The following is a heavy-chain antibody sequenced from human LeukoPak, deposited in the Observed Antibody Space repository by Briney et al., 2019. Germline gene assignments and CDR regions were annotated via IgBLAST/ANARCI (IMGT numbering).Heavy chain of an antibody. Sequence: PSVTLSLTCTVSGSSIGTYSWSWIRQPPAPGLELVGYIYTTGSTDYNPSLKSRVTMSLDTSKNQLSLRVSSVTAADTAVFYCARHRAEMATITDDAFDIWGQGTMVTVSS. CDR3: ARHRAEMATITDDAFDI. J-gene: IGHJ3*02. V-gene: IGHV4-4*09. CDR1: GSSIGTYS. D-gene: IGHD5-24*01. CDR2: IYTTGST.